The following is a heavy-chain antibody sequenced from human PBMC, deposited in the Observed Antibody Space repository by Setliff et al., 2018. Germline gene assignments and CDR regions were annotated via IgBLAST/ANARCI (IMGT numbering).Heavy chain of an antibody. J-gene: IGHJ3*02. D-gene: IGHD3-10*01. CDR3: ARRGYYYGWGDSNAFDI. V-gene: IGHV4-39*01. CDR1: GGSISTSSY. CDR2: IYYSGTT. Sequence: PSETLSLTCTVPGGSISTSSYWGWIRQPPGKGLEWIGSIYYSGTTYYNPSLKSRVTISVDTSKNQFSLKLSSVTAADTAVYYCARRGYYYGWGDSNAFDIWGQGTMVTVSS.